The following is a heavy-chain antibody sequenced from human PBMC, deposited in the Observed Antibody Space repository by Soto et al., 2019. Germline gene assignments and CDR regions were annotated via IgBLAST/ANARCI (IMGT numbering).Heavy chain of an antibody. D-gene: IGHD2-2*02. CDR2: IYYRGTN. J-gene: IGHJ4*01. V-gene: IGHV4-59*01. CDR1: GGSITSYY. CDR3: ARTTYTTSNYFDY. Sequence: SETLSLTCTVSGGSITSYYWSWIRQPPGKGLEWIAYIYYRGTNTYNPSLESRVTLSVDTSKNQFSLNLSSVTAADTAVYYCARTTYTTSNYFDYWGHGTLVTV.